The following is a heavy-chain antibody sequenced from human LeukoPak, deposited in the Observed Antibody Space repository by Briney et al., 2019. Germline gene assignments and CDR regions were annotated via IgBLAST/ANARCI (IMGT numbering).Heavy chain of an antibody. D-gene: IGHD6-19*01. J-gene: IGHJ4*02. CDR3: AKDLTVWFRPRSSGRSRAFDS. CDR2: MWGSGSDT. Sequence: GGALRHSCAPSGFNYGNYAINWVRPAPPRGLAWVSGMWGSGSDTYYSHSPKGRFTISRDNSKNTLFLQLSSLRVDDTAVYYRAKDLTVWFRPRSSGRSRAFDSWGQGTLVTVSS. CDR1: GFNYGNYA. V-gene: IGHV3-23*01.